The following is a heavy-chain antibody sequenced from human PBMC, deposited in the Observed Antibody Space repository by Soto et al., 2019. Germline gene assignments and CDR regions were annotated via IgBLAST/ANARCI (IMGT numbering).Heavy chain of an antibody. D-gene: IGHD4-17*01. V-gene: IGHV3-21*01. CDR3: AGSRATVTTRYYFDY. CDR1: GFTFSSYS. Sequence: EVQLVESGGGLVKPGGSLRLSCAASGFTFSSYSMNWVRQAPGKGLEWVSSISTNSSYIYYADSVKGRFTIARDNAKNSRDLQTNSLIAEDTAVYYRAGSRATVTTRYYFDYWGQGTLVTVSS. J-gene: IGHJ4*02. CDR2: ISTNSSYI.